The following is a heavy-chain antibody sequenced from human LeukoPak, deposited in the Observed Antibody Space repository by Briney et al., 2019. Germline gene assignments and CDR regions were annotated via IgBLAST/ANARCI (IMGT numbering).Heavy chain of an antibody. V-gene: IGHV3-48*03. D-gene: IGHD3-22*01. CDR2: ISSSGSTI. CDR3: ARGPNYYDSSGYDLDY. Sequence: PGGSLRLSCAASGFTFSSYEMNWVRQARGKGVEWVSYISSSGSTIYYADSVRGRFTISRDNAKNSLYLQMNSLRAEDTAVYYCARGPNYYDSSGYDLDYWGQGTLVTVSS. J-gene: IGHJ4*02. CDR1: GFTFSSYE.